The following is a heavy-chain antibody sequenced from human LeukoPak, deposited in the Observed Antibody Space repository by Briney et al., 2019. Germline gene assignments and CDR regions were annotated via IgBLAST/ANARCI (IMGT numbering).Heavy chain of an antibody. Sequence: GGSLRLSCAASGFTFSNYGMHWVRQAPGKGLEWVTFIHYDGNNYKDYADSVKGRFTVSRNSSKNTLYLQMDSLRVEDTAVYYCATEAERPGYSSGLGFDYWGQGTLVTVSS. CDR3: ATEAERPGYSSGLGFDY. J-gene: IGHJ4*02. CDR1: GFTFSNYG. D-gene: IGHD6-19*01. V-gene: IGHV3-30*02. CDR2: IHYDGNNYK.